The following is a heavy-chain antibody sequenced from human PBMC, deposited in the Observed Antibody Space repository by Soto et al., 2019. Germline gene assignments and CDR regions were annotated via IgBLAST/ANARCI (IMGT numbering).Heavy chain of an antibody. Sequence: QVQLVESGGGVVQPGRSLRLSCAASGFTFSSYGMHWVRQAPGKGLEWVAVISYDGSNKYYADSVKCRFTISRDNSKNTLYLQMNSLRAEDTAVYYCAKDEYCSSTSCYPIRWFDPWGQGTLVTVSS. CDR2: ISYDGSNK. V-gene: IGHV3-30*18. D-gene: IGHD2-2*01. CDR3: AKDEYCSSTSCYPIRWFDP. CDR1: GFTFSSYG. J-gene: IGHJ5*02.